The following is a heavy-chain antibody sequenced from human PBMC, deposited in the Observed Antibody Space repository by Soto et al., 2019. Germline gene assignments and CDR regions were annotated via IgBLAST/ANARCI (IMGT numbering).Heavy chain of an antibody. Sequence: ASVKVSCKASGYTFTGYYMHWVRQAPGQGLEWMGWINPNSGGTNYAQKFQGWVTMTRDTSISTAYMELSRLRSDDTAVYYCARGTNQSNWSPTPGDYYYYMDVWGKGTTVTVSS. D-gene: IGHD1-1*01. CDR3: ARGTNQSNWSPTPGDYYYYMDV. CDR1: GYTFTGYY. V-gene: IGHV1-2*04. CDR2: INPNSGGT. J-gene: IGHJ6*03.